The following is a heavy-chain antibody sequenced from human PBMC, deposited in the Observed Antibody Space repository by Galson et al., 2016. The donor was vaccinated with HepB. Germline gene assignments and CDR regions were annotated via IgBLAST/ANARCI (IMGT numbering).Heavy chain of an antibody. J-gene: IGHJ6*03. Sequence: SLILSCAASGFSFRTYTMGWVRQAPWKGLDWVYTFDIHTGWTLYAASVKRRFTISRDISKNTLYLQMNRLRAEDTAVYYCARDLVVTRNYYYYHYMDVWGKGTTVTVSS. CDR3: ARDLVVTRNYYYYHYMDV. V-gene: IGHV3-23*01. D-gene: IGHD3-22*01. CDR2: FDIHTGWT. CDR1: GFSFRTYT.